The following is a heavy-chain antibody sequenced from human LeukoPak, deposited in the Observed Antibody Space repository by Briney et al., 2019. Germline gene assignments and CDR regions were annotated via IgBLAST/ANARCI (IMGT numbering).Heavy chain of an antibody. CDR1: GYTFTDYY. D-gene: IGHD2-15*01. Sequence: ASVKVSCKTSGYTFTDYYVHWVRQAPGQGLEWMGRINPNSGGADYAQKFQGRVTMTRDTSISTAYMELSRLTFEDTAVYYCARGVVVVAATWLDYWGQGTLVTVSS. J-gene: IGHJ4*02. CDR2: INPNSGGA. V-gene: IGHV1-2*06. CDR3: ARGVVVVAATWLDY.